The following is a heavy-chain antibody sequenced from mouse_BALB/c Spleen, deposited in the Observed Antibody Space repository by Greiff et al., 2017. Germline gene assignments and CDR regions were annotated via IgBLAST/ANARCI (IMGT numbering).Heavy chain of an antibody. Sequence: VQLKQSGAELVKPGASVKLSCTASGFNIKDTYMHWVKQRPEQGLEWIGRIDPANGNTKYDPKFQGKATITADTSSNTAYLQLSSLTSEDTAVYYCARYGYYGSNYAMDYWGQGTSVTVSS. D-gene: IGHD1-1*01. CDR2: IDPANGNT. CDR3: ARYGYYGSNYAMDY. J-gene: IGHJ4*01. CDR1: GFNIKDTY. V-gene: IGHV14-3*02.